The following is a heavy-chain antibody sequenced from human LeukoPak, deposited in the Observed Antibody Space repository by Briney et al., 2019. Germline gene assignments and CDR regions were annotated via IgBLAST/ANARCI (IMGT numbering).Heavy chain of an antibody. J-gene: IGHJ4*02. Sequence: SETLSLTCTVSGASISGSGFYWGWIRQPPGKGLEWIGSIYSSGSTYYNASLQSRVTISIETSKNQISLRLNSVTAADTAMYYCAKSGGYGLIDYWGQGTLVTVSS. D-gene: IGHD1-26*01. CDR1: GASISGSGFY. CDR2: IYSSGST. V-gene: IGHV4-39*01. CDR3: AKSGGYGLIDY.